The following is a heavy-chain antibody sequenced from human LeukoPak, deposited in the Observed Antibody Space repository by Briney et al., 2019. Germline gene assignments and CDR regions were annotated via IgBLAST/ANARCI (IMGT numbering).Heavy chain of an antibody. CDR1: GGSISSYY. J-gene: IGHJ6*03. Sequence: SETLSLTCTVSGGSISSYYWSWIRQPPGKGLEWIGYTYYSGSTNYNPSLKSRVTISVDTSKNQFSLKLSSVTAADTAVYYCARVADCTNGVCYSDYYYYMDVWGKGTTVTVSS. V-gene: IGHV4-59*01. D-gene: IGHD2-8*01. CDR3: ARVADCTNGVCYSDYYYYMDV. CDR2: TYYSGST.